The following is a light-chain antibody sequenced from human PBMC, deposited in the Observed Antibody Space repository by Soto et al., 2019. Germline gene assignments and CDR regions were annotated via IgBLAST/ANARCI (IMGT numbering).Light chain of an antibody. J-gene: IGKJ3*01. Sequence: AIQMTQSPLSLSACVGDRVTITCRARQGIGNDLGWYQQKPGKAPKLLMYAASSLQSGVPSRFSGGGSGTDFTLTITSLQPGGFATYYWLQDHNYPCSFGPGTKVDIK. CDR1: QGIGND. V-gene: IGKV1-6*01. CDR2: AAS. CDR3: LQDHNYPCS.